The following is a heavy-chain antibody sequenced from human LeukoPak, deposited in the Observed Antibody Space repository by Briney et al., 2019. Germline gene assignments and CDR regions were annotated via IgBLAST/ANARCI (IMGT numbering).Heavy chain of an antibody. CDR2: MNPSGST. Sequence: PSETLSLTCAVYGGSFSGYYWTWIRQTPEKGLEWIGEMNPSGSTNYNPSLKSRVTISVDTSKNQFSLELSSVTAADTAVYYCAMGRQDVTMIVVVMTAVSYYLDVWGKGTTVTVS. J-gene: IGHJ6*03. D-gene: IGHD3-22*01. CDR3: AMGRQDVTMIVVVMTAVSYYLDV. V-gene: IGHV4-34*01. CDR1: GGSFSGYY.